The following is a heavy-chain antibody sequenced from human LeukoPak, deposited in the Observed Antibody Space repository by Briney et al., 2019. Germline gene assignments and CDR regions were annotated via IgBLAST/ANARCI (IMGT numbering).Heavy chain of an antibody. J-gene: IGHJ5*02. D-gene: IGHD3-10*01. CDR2: IFHTGST. CDR1: GDSISSGAYS. V-gene: IGHV4-30-2*01. CDR3: ARELWFANAPGSWLDP. Sequence: SQTLSLTCVVSGDSISSGAYSWSWIRQPPGKGREWIVYIFHTGSTFYNPSLKSRLTISVYNPKNQFSLRLSSVTAADTAVYYCARELWFANAPGSWLDPWGQGTLVTVSS.